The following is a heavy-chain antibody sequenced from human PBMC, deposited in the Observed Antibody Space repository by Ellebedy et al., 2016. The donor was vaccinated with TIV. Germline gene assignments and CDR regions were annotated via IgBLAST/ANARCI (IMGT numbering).Heavy chain of an antibody. CDR2: IYHSGSI. CDR3: VRGCSISCYYYWALDV. D-gene: IGHD2-2*01. CDR1: GDSISSGDYH. J-gene: IGHJ6*02. Sequence: SETLSLTCTVSGDSISSGDYHWSWIRQSPGKGLEWIGYIYHSGSIDYSPSLKSRVTIPSDTSKNQFSLKLSSVTAADTGVYYCVRGCSISCYYYWALDVWGQGTTVTVSS. V-gene: IGHV4-30-4*01.